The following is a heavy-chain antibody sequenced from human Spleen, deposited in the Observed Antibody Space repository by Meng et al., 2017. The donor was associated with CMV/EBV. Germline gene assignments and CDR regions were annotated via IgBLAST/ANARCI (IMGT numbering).Heavy chain of an antibody. J-gene: IGHJ4*02. Sequence: GESLKISCAASGFTFSSYGMHWVRQAPGKGLEWVAFIRYDGSNKYYADSVKGRFTISRDNSKNTLYLQMNSLRAEDTAVYYCAKDEGGSGPVDYWGQGTLVTISS. V-gene: IGHV3-30*02. CDR3: AKDEGGSGPVDY. CDR1: GFTFSSYG. D-gene: IGHD6-19*01. CDR2: IRYDGSNK.